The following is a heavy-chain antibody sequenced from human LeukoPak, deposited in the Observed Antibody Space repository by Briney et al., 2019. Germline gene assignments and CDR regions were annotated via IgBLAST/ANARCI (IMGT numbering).Heavy chain of an antibody. Sequence: TSETLSLTCAVYGGSFSGYYWSWIRQPPGKGLEWIGEINHSGSTNYNPSLKSRVTISVDTSKNQFSLKLSSVTAADTAVYYCARKRITMVRGVTAYYYYYYMDVWGKGTTVTVSS. D-gene: IGHD3-10*01. CDR2: INHSGST. V-gene: IGHV4-34*01. J-gene: IGHJ6*03. CDR3: ARKRITMVRGVTAYYYYYYMDV. CDR1: GGSFSGYY.